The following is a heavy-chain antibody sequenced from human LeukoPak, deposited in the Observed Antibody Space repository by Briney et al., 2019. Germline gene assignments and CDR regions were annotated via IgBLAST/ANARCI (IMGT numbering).Heavy chain of an antibody. Sequence: GGSLRLSCAASGFTFSDHYMGWIRQAPGKGLEWVSYISSSGSSIDYAASVKGRFTISRDNAKNSLYLRMNSLRAEDTAVYYCARVQRYYDILTGYESRSYYYYNGMDVWGQGTTVTVSS. J-gene: IGHJ6*02. CDR1: GFTFSDHY. CDR3: ARVQRYYDILTGYESRSYYYYNGMDV. V-gene: IGHV3-11*04. CDR2: ISSSGSSI. D-gene: IGHD3-9*01.